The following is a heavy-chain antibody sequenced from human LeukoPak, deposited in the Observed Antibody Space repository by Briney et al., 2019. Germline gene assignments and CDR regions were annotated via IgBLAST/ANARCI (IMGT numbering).Heavy chain of an antibody. CDR3: TTDSYYDFWSGYYDRYYFDY. CDR2: IKSKTDGGTT. J-gene: IGHJ4*02. D-gene: IGHD3-3*01. CDR1: GFTLSNAW. V-gene: IGHV3-15*01. Sequence: GGSLRLSCAASGFTLSNAWMSWVRQAPGKGLEWVGRIKSKTDGGTTDYAAPVKGRFTISRDDSKNTLYLQMNSLKTEDTAVYYCTTDSYYDFWSGYYDRYYFDYWGQGTLVTVSS.